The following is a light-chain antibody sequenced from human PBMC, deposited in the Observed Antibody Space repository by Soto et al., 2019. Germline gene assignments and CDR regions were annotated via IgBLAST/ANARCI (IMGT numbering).Light chain of an antibody. CDR1: QSISSW. J-gene: IGKJ4*01. Sequence: DIQMTQSPSTLSASVGDRVTITCRASQSISSWLAWYQQKPGKAPKLLIYDASSLESGVPSRFSGSGSGTEFTLTISSLQPDDFATYYCQQANSFPQTFGGGTKVEIK. CDR2: DAS. CDR3: QQANSFPQT. V-gene: IGKV1-5*01.